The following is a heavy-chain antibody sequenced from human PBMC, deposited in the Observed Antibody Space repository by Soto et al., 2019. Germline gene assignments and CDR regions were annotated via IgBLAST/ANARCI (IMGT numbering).Heavy chain of an antibody. V-gene: IGHV3-23*01. D-gene: IGHD2-2*01. CDR3: ARVLWWAEDNVGIPAAIDY. CDR1: GFTFSTYT. CDR2: IGGSDGGT. Sequence: PGGSLRLSCGASGFTFSTYTMTWVRQAPGKGLEWVSSIGGSDGGTYYADSVRGRFTISRDDSKNTLSLQMNNLRAEDTALYYCARVLWWAEDNVGIPAAIDYWGQGTRVTVSS. J-gene: IGHJ4*02.